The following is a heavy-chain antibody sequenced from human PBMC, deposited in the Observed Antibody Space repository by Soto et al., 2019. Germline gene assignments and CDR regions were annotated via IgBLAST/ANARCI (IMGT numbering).Heavy chain of an antibody. D-gene: IGHD2-15*01. CDR3: ARDSCSGGSCYSRYYYGMDV. CDR1: GYTFTGYY. J-gene: IGHJ6*02. CDR2: INPNSGGT. Sequence: GASVKVSCKASGYTFTGYYMHWVRQAPGQGLEWMGWINPNSGGTNYAQKFQGWVTMTRDTSISTAYMELSRLRSDDTAVYYCARDSCSGGSCYSRYYYGMDVWRQGTTVTVSS. V-gene: IGHV1-2*04.